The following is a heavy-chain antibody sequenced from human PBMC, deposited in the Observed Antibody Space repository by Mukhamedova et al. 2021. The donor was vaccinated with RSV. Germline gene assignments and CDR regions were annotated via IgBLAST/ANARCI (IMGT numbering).Heavy chain of an antibody. CDR2: ISAYNGNT. Sequence: QAPGQGLEWMGWISAYNGNTNYAQKLQGRVTMTTDTSTSTAYMELRSLRSDDTAVYYCAICNTSCLLWGQGTLVTVSS. CDR3: AICNTSCLL. D-gene: IGHD2-2*01. V-gene: IGHV1-18*01. J-gene: IGHJ4*02.